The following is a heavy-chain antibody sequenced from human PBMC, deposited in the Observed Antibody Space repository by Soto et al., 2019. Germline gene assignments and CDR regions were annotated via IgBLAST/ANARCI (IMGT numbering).Heavy chain of an antibody. CDR3: AGNYDYGDYHPWY. CDR2: IYYSGST. Sequence: TLSLTCTVSGGSISSGGYYWSWIRQHPGKGLEWIGYIYYSGSTYYNPSLKSRVTISVDTSKNQFSLKLSSVTAADTAVYYCAGNYDYGDYHPWYWGQGTLVTVSS. V-gene: IGHV4-31*03. J-gene: IGHJ4*02. D-gene: IGHD4-17*01. CDR1: GGSISSGGYY.